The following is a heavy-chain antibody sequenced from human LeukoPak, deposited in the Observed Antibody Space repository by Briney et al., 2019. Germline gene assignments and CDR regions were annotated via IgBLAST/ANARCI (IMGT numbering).Heavy chain of an antibody. D-gene: IGHD1-1*01. CDR2: ISSSSSYI. J-gene: IGHJ6*03. V-gene: IGHV3-21*01. CDR1: GFTFSSYS. Sequence: RPGGSLRLSCAASGFTFSSYSMNWVRQAPGKGLEWVSSISSSSSYIYYADSVKGRFTISRDNAKNSLYLQMNSLRAEDTAVYYCARGGTEGYYMDVWGKGTTVTVSS. CDR3: ARGGTEGYYMDV.